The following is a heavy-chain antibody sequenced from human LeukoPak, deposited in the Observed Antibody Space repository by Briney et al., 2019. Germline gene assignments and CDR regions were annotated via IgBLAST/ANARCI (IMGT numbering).Heavy chain of an antibody. J-gene: IGHJ5*02. CDR3: AXXXXXXXGTTVNWFDP. CDR1: GGTFSSYA. D-gene: IGHD1-1*01. Sequence: SVKVSCKASGGTFSSYAISWVRQAPGQGLEWMGRIIPILGIANYAQKFQGRVTITADKSTSTAYMELGSLRSEDTAVYYCAXXXXXXXGTTVNWFDPWGQGTLVTVSS. CDR2: IIPILGIA. V-gene: IGHV1-69*04.